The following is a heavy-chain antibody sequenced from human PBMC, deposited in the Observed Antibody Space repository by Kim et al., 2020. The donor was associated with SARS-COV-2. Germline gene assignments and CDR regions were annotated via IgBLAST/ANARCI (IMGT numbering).Heavy chain of an antibody. Sequence: SETLSLTCTVSGGSISSSSYYWGWIRQPPGKGLEWIGSIYYSGSTYYNPSLKRRVTISVDTSKNQFSLKLSSVTAADTAVYYCARSKLLWFGEFFDYWGQGTLVTVSS. V-gene: IGHV4-39*01. J-gene: IGHJ4*02. CDR1: GGSISSSSYY. CDR2: IYYSGST. CDR3: ARSKLLWFGEFFDY. D-gene: IGHD3-10*01.